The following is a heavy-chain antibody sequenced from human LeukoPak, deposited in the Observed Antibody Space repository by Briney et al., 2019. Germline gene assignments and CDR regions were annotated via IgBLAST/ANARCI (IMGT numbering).Heavy chain of an antibody. Sequence: PSETLSLTCTVSGGSISSYYWSWIRQPAGKGLEWIGRIYTSGSTNYNPSLKSRVTISVDTSKNQFSLKLSSVTTADTAVYYCAREGDQYSYGSFDYWGQGTLVTVSS. J-gene: IGHJ4*02. D-gene: IGHD5-18*01. CDR1: GGSISSYY. CDR2: IYTSGST. V-gene: IGHV4-4*07. CDR3: AREGDQYSYGSFDY.